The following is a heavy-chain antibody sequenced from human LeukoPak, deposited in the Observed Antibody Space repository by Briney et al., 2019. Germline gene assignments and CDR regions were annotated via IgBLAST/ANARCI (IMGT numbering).Heavy chain of an antibody. D-gene: IGHD3-22*01. CDR1: GFIFSHYG. Sequence: PGGSLRLSCATSGFIFSHYGMHWVRQAPGKGPEWVAVISYDGSNKYYADSVKGRFTISRDNSKNTLYLQMNSLRAEDTAVYYCAKAQNYYYDSSGYSELSYWGQGTLVTVSS. J-gene: IGHJ4*02. V-gene: IGHV3-30*18. CDR2: ISYDGSNK. CDR3: AKAQNYYYDSSGYSELSY.